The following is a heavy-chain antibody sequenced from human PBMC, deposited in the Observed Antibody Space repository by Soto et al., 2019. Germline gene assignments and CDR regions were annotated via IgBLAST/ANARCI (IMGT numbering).Heavy chain of an antibody. D-gene: IGHD3-22*01. CDR3: ARPPRYDSSGYYNGMDV. CDR2: IYPGDSDT. J-gene: IGHJ6*02. CDR1: GYSFTSYW. V-gene: IGHV5-51*01. Sequence: GESLKISCKGSGYSFTSYWIGWVRQMPGKGLEWMGIIYPGDSDTRYSPSFQGQVTISADKSISTAHLQWSSLKASDTAMYYCARPPRYDSSGYYNGMDVWGQGTKVTVSS.